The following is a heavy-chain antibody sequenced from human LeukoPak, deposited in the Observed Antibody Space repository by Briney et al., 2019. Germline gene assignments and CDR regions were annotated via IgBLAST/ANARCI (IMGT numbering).Heavy chain of an antibody. J-gene: IGHJ4*02. CDR1: GYTFTGYY. CDR2: INPNSGGT. Sequence: SVKVSCKASGYTFTGYYMHWVRQAPGQGLEWMGWINPNSGGTNYAQKFQGRVTMTRDTSISTAYMELSRLRSDDTAVYYCARARYYYDSSGSPNDYWGQGTLVTVSS. CDR3: ARARYYYDSSGSPNDY. D-gene: IGHD3-22*01. V-gene: IGHV1-2*02.